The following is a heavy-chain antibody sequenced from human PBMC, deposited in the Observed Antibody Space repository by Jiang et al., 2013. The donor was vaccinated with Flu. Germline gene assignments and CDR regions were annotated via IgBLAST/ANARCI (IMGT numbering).Heavy chain of an antibody. V-gene: IGHV3-48*01. D-gene: IGHD1-1*01. Sequence: QLVESGGGLVQPGGSLKLSCTVSGFIFKNYNMNWVRQAPGKGLGWVSYIGYTTRAKYYADSVKGRFTISRDNDNNSLYLQMSSLRAEDTAVYYCTRERTTTYFDSWGQGALVTVSS. CDR3: TRERTTTYFDS. CDR2: IGYTTRAK. CDR1: GFIFKNYN. J-gene: IGHJ4*02.